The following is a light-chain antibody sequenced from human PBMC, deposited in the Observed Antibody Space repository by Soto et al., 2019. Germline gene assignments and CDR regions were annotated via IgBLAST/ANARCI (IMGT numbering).Light chain of an antibody. CDR1: SSDVGGHNY. V-gene: IGLV2-14*01. Sequence: QSVLTQPDSVSGSPGQSITISCTGSSSDVGGHNYVSWYQQHPGKAPKLMIYEVTKRPSGVSNRFSGSKSGNTASLTISGLQAEDEADYYCSSYTFTSTLYVFGTGTKVTV. CDR2: EVT. J-gene: IGLJ1*01. CDR3: SSYTFTSTLYV.